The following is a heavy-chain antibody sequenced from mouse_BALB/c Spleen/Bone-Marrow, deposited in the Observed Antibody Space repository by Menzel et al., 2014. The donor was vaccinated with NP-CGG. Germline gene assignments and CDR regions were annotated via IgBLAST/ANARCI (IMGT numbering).Heavy chain of an antibody. CDR3: ARPRQLGLPYYFDY. V-gene: IGHV1-14*01. CDR1: GYTFTSYV. J-gene: IGHJ2*01. CDR2: INPYNDGT. D-gene: IGHD3-2*01. Sequence: VQLQQSGPELVKPGASVKMSCKASGYTFTSYVMHWVKQKPGQGLEWIGYINPYNDGTKYNEKFKGKATLTSDKSSSSAYMELSSLTSEDSAFYYCARPRQLGLPYYFDYWGQGTTLTVSS.